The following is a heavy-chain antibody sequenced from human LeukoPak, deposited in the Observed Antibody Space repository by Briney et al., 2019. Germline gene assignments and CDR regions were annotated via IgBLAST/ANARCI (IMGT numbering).Heavy chain of an antibody. V-gene: IGHV3-53*01. CDR3: AKALLGYCSGGSCYPGAFDI. CDR2: IFNGGST. J-gene: IGHJ3*02. Sequence: GGSLRLSCAASGFAVSSNHMNWVRQAPGKGLEWVSVIFNGGSTYYADSVKGRFTISRDNSKNTLYLQMNSLRAEDTALYYCAKALLGYCSGGSCYPGAFDIWGQGTMVTVSS. CDR1: GFAVSSNH. D-gene: IGHD2-15*01.